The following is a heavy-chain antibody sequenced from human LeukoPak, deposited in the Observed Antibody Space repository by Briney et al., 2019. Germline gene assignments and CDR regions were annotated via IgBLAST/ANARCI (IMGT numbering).Heavy chain of an antibody. D-gene: IGHD4-17*01. CDR1: AFTFSSYA. J-gene: IGHJ3*02. V-gene: IGHV3-64*01. CDR3: ARDYGAFDI. CDR2: ISSNGGST. Sequence: GGSLRLSCAASAFTFSSYAMHWVRQAPGKGLEYVSAISSNGGSTYYANSVKGRFTISRDNSKNTLYLQMGSLRAEDMAVYYCARDYGAFDIWGQGTMVTVSS.